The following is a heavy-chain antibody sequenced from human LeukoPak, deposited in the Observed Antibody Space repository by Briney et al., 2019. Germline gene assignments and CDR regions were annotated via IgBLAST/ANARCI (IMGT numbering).Heavy chain of an antibody. CDR3: ARGQYIDFDY. CDR1: GFTFSGNE. D-gene: IGHD2-15*01. V-gene: IGHV3-48*03. CDR2: ISNSGNTI. Sequence: GGSLRLSCAASGFTFSGNEMNWVRQAPGKGLEWVSYISNSGNTIYYADSVKGRFSISRDNAKNSLYLQMNSLRAEDTAVYYCARGQYIDFDYWGQGTLVTVSS. J-gene: IGHJ4*02.